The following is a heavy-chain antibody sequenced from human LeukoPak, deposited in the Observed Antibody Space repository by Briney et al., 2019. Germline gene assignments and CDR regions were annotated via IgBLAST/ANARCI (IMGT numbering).Heavy chain of an antibody. V-gene: IGHV1-2*02. CDR2: INPNSGGT. D-gene: IGHD3-22*01. J-gene: IGHJ4*02. CDR3: AREVVVTTSGPDY. Sequence: ASVKVSCKASGYTFTGYYMHWVRQAPGQGLEWIGWINPNSGGTNYAQKFQGRVTMTRDTSISTAYMELSRLRSDDTAVYYCAREVVVTTSGPDYWGLGTLVTVSS. CDR1: GYTFTGYY.